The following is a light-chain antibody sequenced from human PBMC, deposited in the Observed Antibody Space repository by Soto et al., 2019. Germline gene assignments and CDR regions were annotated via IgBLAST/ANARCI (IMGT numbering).Light chain of an antibody. CDR2: AVS. CDR1: QSISTY. CDR3: QQSDRLPYP. Sequence: DIQMTQSPSSLSASVGDRVTIACRASQSISTYLNRYQQKPGKAPEVLIYAVSSLQRGVPSRFSGSGSGTDLPLTISSLQPEDFAAYYCQQSDRLPYPLGQGTKLEIK. J-gene: IGKJ2*01. V-gene: IGKV1-39*01.